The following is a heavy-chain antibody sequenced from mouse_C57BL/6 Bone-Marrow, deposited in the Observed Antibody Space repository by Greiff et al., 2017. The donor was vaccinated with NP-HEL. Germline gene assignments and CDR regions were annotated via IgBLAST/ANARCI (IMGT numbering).Heavy chain of an antibody. J-gene: IGHJ2*01. V-gene: IGHV5-17*01. CDR1: GFTFSDYG. CDR2: ISRGSSTI. D-gene: IGHD4-1*01. Sequence: EVKVVESGGGLVKPGASLKLSCAASGFTFSDYGMHWVRQTPEKGLEWVAYISRGSSTIYYTDTVKGRFTISRDNATNTLYLPMTSLRSEDTAMYYCARSWDLYYFDYWGQGTTLTVSS. CDR3: ARSWDLYYFDY.